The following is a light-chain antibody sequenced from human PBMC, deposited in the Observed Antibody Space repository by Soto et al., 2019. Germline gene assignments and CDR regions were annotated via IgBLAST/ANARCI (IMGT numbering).Light chain of an antibody. CDR2: DVN. CDR1: SRDVGGYNY. Sequence: QSALTQPRSVSGSPGQSVTISCTGTSRDVGGYNYVSWYQQHPGKAPKLMIYDVNKRPSGVPDRFSGSKSGNTASLTISGLQAEDEADYYCCSYAGSYTYVFGTGTKLTVL. CDR3: CSYAGSYTYV. J-gene: IGLJ1*01. V-gene: IGLV2-11*01.